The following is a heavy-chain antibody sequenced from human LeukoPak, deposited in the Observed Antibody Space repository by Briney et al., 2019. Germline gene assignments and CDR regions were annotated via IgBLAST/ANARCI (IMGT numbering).Heavy chain of an antibody. J-gene: IGHJ6*02. V-gene: IGHV3-21*01. D-gene: IGHD6-13*01. CDR3: ARDLDSSSWPFYYYYYYGMDV. Sequence: GGSLRLSCAASGFXFSSYSINWVRQAPGKGLEWVSSTSSSSSYIYYADSVKGRFTISRDNAKNSLYLQMNSLRAEDTAVYYCARDLDSSSWPFYYYYYYGMDVWGQGTTVTVPS. CDR2: TSSSSSYI. CDR1: GFXFSSYS.